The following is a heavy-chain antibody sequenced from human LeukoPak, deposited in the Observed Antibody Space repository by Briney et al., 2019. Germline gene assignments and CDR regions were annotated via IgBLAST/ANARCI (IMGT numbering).Heavy chain of an antibody. Sequence: PSETLSLTCTVSGGSITRYSWTWIRQPPGKGLEWIGYIYYSGSTNYNPSLKSRVTISVDTSKNQFSLKLSSVTAADTAVYYCARANYDRTLGYDYWGQRTLVTVSS. D-gene: IGHD3-22*01. CDR2: IYYSGST. V-gene: IGHV4-59*01. CDR3: ARANYDRTLGYDY. J-gene: IGHJ4*02. CDR1: GGSITRYS.